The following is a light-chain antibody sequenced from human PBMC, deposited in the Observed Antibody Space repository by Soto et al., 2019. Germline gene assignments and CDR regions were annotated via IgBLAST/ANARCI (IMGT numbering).Light chain of an antibody. Sequence: QSVLTQPPSASGTPGQRVTISCSGSTFNIGSNTINWYQQVPGTAPKLLIYSNNQRPSGVPDRISASKSGTSASLAISGLQSEDEADYYCATWDDRLNVYVFGIGTKVTVL. CDR2: SNN. V-gene: IGLV1-44*01. CDR1: TFNIGSNT. J-gene: IGLJ1*01. CDR3: ATWDDRLNVYV.